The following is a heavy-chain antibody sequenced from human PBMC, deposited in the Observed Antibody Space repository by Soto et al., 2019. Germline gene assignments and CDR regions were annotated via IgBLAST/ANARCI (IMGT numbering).Heavy chain of an antibody. V-gene: IGHV6-1*01. CDR3: ARGYCIGGGRELGPGFDY. CDR2: TYYRSKWYS. Sequence: SQTLSLTCAISGDSVSSDSAVWNWIRQSPSRGLEWLGRTYYRSKWYSEHALSVESRIAISPDTAKNQFSLHLKSVTPEDTAVYFCARGYCIGGGRELGPGFDYWGRGTLVTVSS. CDR1: GDSVSSDSAV. D-gene: IGHD2-8*02. J-gene: IGHJ4*02.